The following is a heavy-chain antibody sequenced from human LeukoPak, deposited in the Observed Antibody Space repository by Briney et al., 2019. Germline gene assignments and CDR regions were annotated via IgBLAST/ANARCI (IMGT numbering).Heavy chain of an antibody. Sequence: QPGGSLRLSCTASGFTFSIYWMSWVRQAPGKGLEWVASIKEDGSEKYYVDSVKGRFTISRDNAKNSLYLQMNSLRAEDTAVYYCARTIAAAGTYFQHWGQGTLVTVSS. CDR3: ARTIAAAGTYFQH. V-gene: IGHV3-7*01. CDR2: IKEDGSEK. D-gene: IGHD6-13*01. CDR1: GFTFSIYW. J-gene: IGHJ1*01.